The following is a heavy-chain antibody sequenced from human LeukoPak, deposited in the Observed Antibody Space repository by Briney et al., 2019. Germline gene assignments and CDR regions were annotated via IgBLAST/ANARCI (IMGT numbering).Heavy chain of an antibody. CDR1: GGSISSYY. Sequence: SETLSLTCTVSGGSISSYYWSWIRQPPGKGLEWIGYIYYSGSTNYNPSLKSRVTISVDTSKNQFSLKLSFVTAADTAVYYCARGGNYYDSSPLDYWGQGTLVTISS. CDR3: ARGGNYYDSSPLDY. CDR2: IYYSGST. J-gene: IGHJ4*02. V-gene: IGHV4-59*01. D-gene: IGHD3-22*01.